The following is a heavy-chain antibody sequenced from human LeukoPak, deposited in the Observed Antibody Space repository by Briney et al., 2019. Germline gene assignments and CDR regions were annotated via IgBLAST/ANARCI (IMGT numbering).Heavy chain of an antibody. D-gene: IGHD3-22*01. Sequence: GGSLRLSCAASGFTFSSYSMNWVRQAPGKGLEWVSSISSSSSYIYYADSVKGRFTISRDNAKNSLYLQMNSLRAEDTAVYYCARAAYYYYDSSGYYHFDYWGQGTLVTVSS. CDR1: GFTFSSYS. CDR2: ISSSSSYI. J-gene: IGHJ4*02. V-gene: IGHV3-21*01. CDR3: ARAAYYYYDSSGYYHFDY.